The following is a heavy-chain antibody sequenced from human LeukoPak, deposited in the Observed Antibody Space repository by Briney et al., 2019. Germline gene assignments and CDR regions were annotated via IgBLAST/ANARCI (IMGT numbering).Heavy chain of an antibody. CDR1: GDSLSSTNW. D-gene: IGHD4-17*01. V-gene: IGHV4-4*02. Sequence: SGTLSLTCAVSGDSLSSTNWWNWVRPPPGKGLEWIGEIDHRGNTNYNPSLKSRVTISVDRSKNQFSLQLTSVTAADTAVYYCARGYGPGYWGRGTLVTVSA. CDR3: ARGYGPGY. J-gene: IGHJ4*02. CDR2: IDHRGNT.